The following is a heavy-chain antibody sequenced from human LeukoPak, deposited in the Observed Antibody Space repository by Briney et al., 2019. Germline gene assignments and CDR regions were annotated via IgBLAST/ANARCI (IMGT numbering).Heavy chain of an antibody. CDR3: AREGGTYAFDI. V-gene: IGHV3-64*01. Sequence: GGSLRLSCAASGFTFTIYSMHWVRQAPGKGLEYVSAISTNGGSTFYANSVKGRFTISRDNSKNTLYLQMGSLRAEDMAVYYCAREGGTYAFDIWGQGTLVTVSS. CDR2: ISTNGGST. D-gene: IGHD1-26*01. J-gene: IGHJ3*02. CDR1: GFTFTIYS.